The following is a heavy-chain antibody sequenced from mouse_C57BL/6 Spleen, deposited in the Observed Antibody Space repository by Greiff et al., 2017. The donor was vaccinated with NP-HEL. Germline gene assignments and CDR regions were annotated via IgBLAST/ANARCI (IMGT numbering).Heavy chain of an antibody. CDR2: ISNLAYSI. CDR3: ARRYGSSHYAMDY. Sequence: EVQLQQSGGGLVQPGGSLKLSCAASGFTFSDYGMAWVRQAPRKGPEWVAFISNLAYSIYYADTVTGRFTISRENAKNTLYLEMSSLRSEDTAMYYCARRYGSSHYAMDYWGQGTSVTVSS. CDR1: GFTFSDYG. D-gene: IGHD1-1*01. J-gene: IGHJ4*01. V-gene: IGHV5-15*01.